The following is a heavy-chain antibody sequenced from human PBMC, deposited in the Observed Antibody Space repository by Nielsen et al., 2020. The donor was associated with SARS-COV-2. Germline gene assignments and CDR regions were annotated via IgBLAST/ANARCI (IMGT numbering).Heavy chain of an antibody. CDR1: GYTFTIYY. J-gene: IGHJ6*02. V-gene: IGHV1-2*06. D-gene: IGHD1-14*01. CDR2: ISPNRGAT. CDR3: ATEVNQGGMDV. Sequence: ASVKVSCKASGYTFTIYYMHWVRQAPGQGLEWMGRISPNRGATNYAQTFQGRVIMTRDTSTATAYIELSRLTSDDTAVYYCATEVNQGGMDVWGQGTTVIVSS.